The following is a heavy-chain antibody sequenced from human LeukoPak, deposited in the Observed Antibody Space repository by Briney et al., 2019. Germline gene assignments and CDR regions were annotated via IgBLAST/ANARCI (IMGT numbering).Heavy chain of an antibody. Sequence: SETLSLTCAVYGGSFSGYYWSWIPQPPGKGLEWIGEINHSGSTNYNPSLKSRVTISVDTSRNQFSLKLSSVTAADTAVYYCASNHNDYGDYVQAYWGQGTLVTVSS. CDR2: INHSGST. V-gene: IGHV4-34*01. D-gene: IGHD4-17*01. J-gene: IGHJ4*02. CDR1: GGSFSGYY. CDR3: ASNHNDYGDYVQAY.